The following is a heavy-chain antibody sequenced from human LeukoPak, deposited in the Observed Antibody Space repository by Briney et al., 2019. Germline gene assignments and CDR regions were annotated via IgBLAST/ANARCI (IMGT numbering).Heavy chain of an antibody. D-gene: IGHD3-3*01. V-gene: IGHV3-9*01. CDR1: GFTFDDYA. Sequence: GGSLRLSCAASGFTFDDYAMHWVRQAPGKGLEWVSGISWNSGSIGYADSVKGRFTISRDIAKNTLYLQMNSLRAEDTGVYYCAKDHYWSIDYWGRGTLVTVSS. CDR2: ISWNSGSI. J-gene: IGHJ4*02. CDR3: AKDHYWSIDY.